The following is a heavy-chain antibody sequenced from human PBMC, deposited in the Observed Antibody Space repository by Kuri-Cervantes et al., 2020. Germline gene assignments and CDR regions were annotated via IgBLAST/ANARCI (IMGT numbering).Heavy chain of an antibody. V-gene: IGHV1-18*01. CDR2: ISAYNGDT. Sequence: ASVKVSCKASGYTFTSYGISWVRQAPGQGLEWMGWISAYNGDTNYAQMFQGRVTMTRDMSFSTAYMELSRLRSDDTAVYYCARSSGTLDYYYMDVWGKGTTVTVSS. D-gene: IGHD1-26*01. CDR3: ARSSGTLDYYYMDV. CDR1: GYTFTSYG. J-gene: IGHJ6*03.